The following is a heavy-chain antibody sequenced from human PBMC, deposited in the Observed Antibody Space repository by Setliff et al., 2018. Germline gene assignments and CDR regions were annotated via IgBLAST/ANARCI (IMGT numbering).Heavy chain of an antibody. D-gene: IGHD1-26*01. Sequence: SETLSLTCAVSGAAISTYYWSWLRQPPGKGLEWIGYVSYGGSTKYNPSLESRVTISLDAPKNQFSLKLTSVTAADTAVYYCARSPPNRGVGQGHYMDVWGKGTTVTVS. J-gene: IGHJ6*03. CDR1: GAAISTYY. CDR2: VSYGGST. V-gene: IGHV4-59*08. CDR3: ARSPPNRGVGQGHYMDV.